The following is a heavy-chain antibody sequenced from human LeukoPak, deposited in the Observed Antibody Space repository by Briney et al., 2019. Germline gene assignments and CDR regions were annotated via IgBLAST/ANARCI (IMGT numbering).Heavy chain of an antibody. CDR1: GFTFSTST. J-gene: IGHJ4*02. D-gene: IGHD3-16*02. V-gene: IGHV3-48*04. CDR3: AYVWGNYRSFDC. Sequence: GGSLRLSCAASGFTFSTSTVNWVRRAPGKGLEWISYISSGSSTIYYADSVKGRFAISRDNAKNSLYLQMNSLKAEDTAIYYCAYVWGNYRSFDCWGQGTLVTVSS. CDR2: ISSGSSTI.